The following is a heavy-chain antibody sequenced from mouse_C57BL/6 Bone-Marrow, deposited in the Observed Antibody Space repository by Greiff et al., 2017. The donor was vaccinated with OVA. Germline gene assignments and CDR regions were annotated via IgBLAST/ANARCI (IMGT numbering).Heavy chain of an antibody. D-gene: IGHD2-3*01. CDR3: AKGRWLLLDY. CDR1: GYTFTDYY. CDR2: IYPGSGNT. J-gene: IGHJ2*01. V-gene: IGHV1-76*01. Sequence: VQLKESGAELVRPGASVKLSCKASGYTFTDYYINWVKQRPGQGLEWIARIYPGSGNTYYNEKFKGKATLTAEKSSSTAYMQLSSLTSEDSAVYFCAKGRWLLLDYWGQGTTLTVSS.